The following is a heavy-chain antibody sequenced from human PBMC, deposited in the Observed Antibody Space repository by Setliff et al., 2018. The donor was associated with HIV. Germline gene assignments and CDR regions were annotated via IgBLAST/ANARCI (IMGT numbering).Heavy chain of an antibody. CDR1: GYTFTSYG. CDR3: ARDWMGVTNYFDH. J-gene: IGHJ4*02. CDR2: ISVYNGNT. D-gene: IGHD3-16*01. V-gene: IGHV1-18*01. Sequence: GASVKVSCKASGYTFTSYGFSWVRQAPGQGLEWMGWISVYNGNTNYAQKFQGRVTMTTDTSTSTAYMELRSLRSDDTAVYYCARDWMGVTNYFDHWGQGTLVTVSS.